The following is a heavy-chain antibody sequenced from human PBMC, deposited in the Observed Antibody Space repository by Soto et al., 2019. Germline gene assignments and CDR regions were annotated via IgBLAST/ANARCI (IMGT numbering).Heavy chain of an antibody. CDR3: ERSPVGGHQLASRLDV. CDR2: IDPSDSYT. D-gene: IGHD3-16*01. J-gene: IGHJ6*02. Sequence: PGESLKISCKGSGYSFTSYWISWVRQMPGKGLEWMGRIDPSDSYTNYSPSFQGHVTISADKSISTAYLQWSSLKASDTAMYYCERSPVGGHQLASRLDVWGQGTTVAVSS. CDR1: GYSFTSYW. V-gene: IGHV5-10-1*01.